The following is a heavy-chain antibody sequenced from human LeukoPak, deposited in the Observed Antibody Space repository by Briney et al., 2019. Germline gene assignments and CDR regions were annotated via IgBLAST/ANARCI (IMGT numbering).Heavy chain of an antibody. V-gene: IGHV3-74*01. D-gene: IGHD2-2*01. CDR2: INHDGTGT. CDR3: ARGEYQLLIGDY. CDR1: GFTFTNYW. Sequence: GGSLRLSCAASGFTFTNYWMHWVRQAPGKGLVWVSGINHDGTGTYYADSVKGRFTISRDNAKNTVDLQMNSLRAEDTAVYYCARGEYQLLIGDYWGQGTLVTVSS. J-gene: IGHJ4*02.